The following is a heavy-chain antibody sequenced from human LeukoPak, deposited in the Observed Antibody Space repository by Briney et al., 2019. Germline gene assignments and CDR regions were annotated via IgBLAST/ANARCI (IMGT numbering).Heavy chain of an antibody. CDR1: GFTFYRHS. D-gene: IGHD3-10*01. J-gene: IGHJ4*02. CDR2: ISSSSVYI. V-gene: IGHV3-21*01. Sequence: GGSLRLSCEVSGFTFYRHSMSWVRQAPGKGLEWVASISSSSVYIHYADLVKGRFTISRDNAKNLMFLQMNSLRVEDTAVYYCGRLWFGELYLPFDYWGQGSLVTVSS. CDR3: GRLWFGELYLPFDY.